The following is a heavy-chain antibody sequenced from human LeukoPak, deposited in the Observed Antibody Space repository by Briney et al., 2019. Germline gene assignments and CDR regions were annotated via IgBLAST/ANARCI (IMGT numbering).Heavy chain of an antibody. Sequence: KPSETLSLTCAVYGGSFSGYWNWIRQPPGKGLEWIGEINHRGSTNYNPSLKSRVTLSVDTSKKQFFLRLTSVTAADTAVYYCARGVIGTTTLQDFWGQGTLVTVSS. V-gene: IGHV4-34*01. D-gene: IGHD1-20*01. CDR2: INHRGST. CDR1: GGSFSGY. CDR3: ARGVIGTTTLQDF. J-gene: IGHJ4*02.